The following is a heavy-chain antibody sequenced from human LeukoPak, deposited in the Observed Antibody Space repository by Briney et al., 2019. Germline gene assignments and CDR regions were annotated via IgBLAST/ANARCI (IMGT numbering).Heavy chain of an antibody. CDR1: GFTFSSYA. CDR2: ISYDGSNK. Sequence: GGSLRLSCAASGFTFSSYAMHWVRQAPGKGLEWVAVISYDGSNKHYADSVKGRFTISRDNSKNTLYLQMNSLRAEDTAVYYCARESDDFWSGYYNGPFDYWGQGTLVTVSS. V-gene: IGHV3-30-3*01. D-gene: IGHD3-3*01. J-gene: IGHJ4*02. CDR3: ARESDDFWSGYYNGPFDY.